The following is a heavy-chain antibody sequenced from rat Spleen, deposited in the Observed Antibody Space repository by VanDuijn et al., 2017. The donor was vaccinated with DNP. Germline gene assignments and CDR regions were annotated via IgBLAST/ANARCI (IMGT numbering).Heavy chain of an antibody. J-gene: IGHJ2*01. CDR1: RLTFSNYD. V-gene: IGHV5-25*01. CDR2: ISTSGGRT. CDR3: ASQHRWSYYFDY. D-gene: IGHD1-1*01. Sequence: EVQLVESGGGLVQPGRSLNLSCAASRLTFSNYDMAWVRQTPTKGLDWVASISTSGGRTYHRDSVKGRFTVSRDNARGTLYLQMDSLRSDDTATYYCASQHRWSYYFDYWGQGVMVTVSS.